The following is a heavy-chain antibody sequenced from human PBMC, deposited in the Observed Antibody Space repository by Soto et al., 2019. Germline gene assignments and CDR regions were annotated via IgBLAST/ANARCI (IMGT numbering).Heavy chain of an antibody. J-gene: IGHJ4*02. CDR3: ASSPGIAGADF. CDR1: GYPFTSYA. D-gene: IGHD6-19*01. V-gene: IGHV1-3*05. CDR2: INAGNGHT. Sequence: QVQLVQSGAEEKKPGASVKVSCKASGYPFTSYAMHCLRQAPGQRLEWMGWINAGNGHTKYSQKFQGRVTITRDTSASTAYMELSSLRSEDTAVYYCASSPGIAGADFWGQGTMVTVSS.